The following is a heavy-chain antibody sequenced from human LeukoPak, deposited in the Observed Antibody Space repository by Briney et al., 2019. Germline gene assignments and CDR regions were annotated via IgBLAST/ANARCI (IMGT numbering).Heavy chain of an antibody. D-gene: IGHD3-22*01. CDR1: GGSISSGGYY. CDR3: ARAGDYYDSSGYPYYFDY. CDR2: IYYSGST. Sequence: SQTLSLTCTVSGGSISSGGYYWSWIRQHPGKGLEWIGYIYYSGSTYYNPSLKSRVTISVDTSKNQFSLKLSSVTAADTAVYYCARAGDYYDSSGYPYYFDYWSQGTLVTVSS. V-gene: IGHV4-31*03. J-gene: IGHJ4*02.